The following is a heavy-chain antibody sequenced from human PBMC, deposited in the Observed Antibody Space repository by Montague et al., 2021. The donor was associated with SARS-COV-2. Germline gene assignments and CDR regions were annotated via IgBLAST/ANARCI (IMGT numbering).Heavy chain of an antibody. CDR2: IYYSGST. CDR1: GGSISSSSYY. CDR3: ARLKAPYCSSTSCYSASWFDP. J-gene: IGHJ5*02. D-gene: IGHD2-2*01. Sequence: SETLSLTCTVSGGSISSSSYYWGWIRQPPGKGLEWIGSIYYSGSTYYNPSLKSRVTISVYTSKNQFSLKLSSVTAADTAVYSCARLKAPYCSSTSCYSASWFDPWGQGTLVTVSS. V-gene: IGHV4-39*01.